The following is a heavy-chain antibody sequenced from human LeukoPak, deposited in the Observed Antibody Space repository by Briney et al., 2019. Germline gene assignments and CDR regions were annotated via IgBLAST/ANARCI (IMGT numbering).Heavy chain of an antibody. Sequence: SVKVSCKASGYTFTSYDINWVRQAPGQGLEWMGRIIPILGIANYAQKFQGRVTITADKSTSTAYMELSSLRSEDTAVYYCARDRDTIFRFDPWGQGTLVTVSS. CDR3: ARDRDTIFRFDP. CDR2: IIPILGIA. J-gene: IGHJ5*02. V-gene: IGHV1-69*04. D-gene: IGHD3-3*01. CDR1: GYTFTSYD.